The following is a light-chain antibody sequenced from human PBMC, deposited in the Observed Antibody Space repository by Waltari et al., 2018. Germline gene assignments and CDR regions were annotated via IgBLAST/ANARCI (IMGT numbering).Light chain of an antibody. CDR1: QSISSY. CDR2: CAS. Sequence: DIQMTQSPSSLSAPVGDRVTITCRASQSISSYLNWYQQKPGKAPNFLSYCASNLQSGVPSRFSGSGSGTDFTLTISSLQLEDFATYACQQSHSIPWTFGQGTKVEI. J-gene: IGKJ1*01. CDR3: QQSHSIPWT. V-gene: IGKV1-39*01.